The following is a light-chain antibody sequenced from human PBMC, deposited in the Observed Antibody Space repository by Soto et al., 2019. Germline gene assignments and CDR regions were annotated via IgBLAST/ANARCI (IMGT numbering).Light chain of an antibody. J-gene: IGKJ1*01. CDR3: QQYGSSRT. V-gene: IGKV3-20*01. CDR2: GAS. Sequence: DIVLTQTPGTLSLSPGERATLSCRASETVNSNYLAWYQQKRGPAPRLLIYGASRRATGIPDRFSGSGSGTDFTLTITRLEPEDFAVYYCQQYGSSRTFGQGTKVDI. CDR1: ETVNSNY.